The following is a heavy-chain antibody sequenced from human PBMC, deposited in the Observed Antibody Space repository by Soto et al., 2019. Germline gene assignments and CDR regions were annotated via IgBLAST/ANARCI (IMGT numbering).Heavy chain of an antibody. CDR3: AKDTSPYSSGYDFDY. CDR1: GFTFSSYA. D-gene: IGHD6-19*01. Sequence: EVQLLESGGGLVQPGGSLRLSCAASGFTFSSYAMSWVRQAPGKGLEWVSALSGSGGSTYYADSVKGRFTISRDNSKNTLYLQMNSLRAEDTAVYYCAKDTSPYSSGYDFDYWGQGTLVTVSS. CDR2: LSGSGGST. J-gene: IGHJ4*02. V-gene: IGHV3-23*01.